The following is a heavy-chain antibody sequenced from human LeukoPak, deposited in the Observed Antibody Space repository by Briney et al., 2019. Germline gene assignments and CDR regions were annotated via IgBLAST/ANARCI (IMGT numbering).Heavy chain of an antibody. Sequence: PSETLSLTCAVYGGSFSGYYWSWIRQPPGKGLEWIGEINHSGSTNYNPSLKSRVTISVDTSKNQFSLKLSSVTAADTAVYYCARGRNPQSGMATYYYDSSGQEFDYWGQGTLVTVSS. D-gene: IGHD3-22*01. CDR3: ARGRNPQSGMATYYYDSSGQEFDY. CDR1: GGSFSGYY. CDR2: INHSGST. V-gene: IGHV4-34*01. J-gene: IGHJ4*02.